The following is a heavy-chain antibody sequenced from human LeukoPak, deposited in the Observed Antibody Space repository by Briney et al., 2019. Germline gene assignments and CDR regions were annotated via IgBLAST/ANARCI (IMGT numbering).Heavy chain of an antibody. CDR3: AREGWQWLVHAFDI. D-gene: IGHD6-19*01. Sequence: SETLSLTCTVSGGSISSSGYYWDWIRQPRGKGLEWIVNIYYGGSTYYNPSLKSRITITVNTAKNQFLQKLTSVTAADTAVYYCAREGWQWLVHAFDIWGQGTMVTVSS. CDR1: GGSISSSGYY. CDR2: IYYGGST. V-gene: IGHV4-39*07. J-gene: IGHJ3*02.